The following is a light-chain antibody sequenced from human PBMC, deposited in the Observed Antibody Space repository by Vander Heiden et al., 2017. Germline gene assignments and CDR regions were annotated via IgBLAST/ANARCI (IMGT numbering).Light chain of an antibody. V-gene: IGLV3-27*01. CDR1: VLAKKY. CDR3: YSAADNNWV. Sequence: SYELTQPSSVSVSPGQTARITCSGDVLAKKYGRWFQQKPGRAPIVLIYKDTERPSGIPERFSGSTSGTTVTLTISGAQVEDEAAYYCYSAADNNWVFGGGTNLTVL. J-gene: IGLJ3*02. CDR2: KDT.